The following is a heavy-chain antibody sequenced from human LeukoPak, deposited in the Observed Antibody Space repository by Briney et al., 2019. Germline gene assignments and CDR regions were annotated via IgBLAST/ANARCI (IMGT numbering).Heavy chain of an antibody. Sequence: ASVKVSCKASGYTFTGYYMHWVRQAPGPGLEWMGRINPNSGGTNYAQKFQGRVTMTRDTSISTAYMELSRLRSDDTAVYYCARAQRAVSSPSGYWGQGTLVTVSS. CDR1: GYTFTGYY. V-gene: IGHV1-2*06. CDR3: ARAQRAVSSPSGY. J-gene: IGHJ4*02. D-gene: IGHD3-16*02. CDR2: INPNSGGT.